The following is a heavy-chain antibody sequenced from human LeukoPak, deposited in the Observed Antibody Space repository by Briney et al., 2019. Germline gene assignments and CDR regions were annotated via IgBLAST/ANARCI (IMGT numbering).Heavy chain of an antibody. Sequence: GGSLRLSCAASGFTFSSYEMNWVRQAPGKGLEWVSYISSSGSTIYYADSVKGRFTISRDNAKNSLYLQMNSLRAEDTAVYYCAKIAETSGIYGQGYDYWGQGTLVTVSS. CDR1: GFTFSSYE. V-gene: IGHV3-48*03. CDR2: ISSSGSTI. D-gene: IGHD1-26*01. J-gene: IGHJ4*02. CDR3: AKIAETSGIYGQGYDY.